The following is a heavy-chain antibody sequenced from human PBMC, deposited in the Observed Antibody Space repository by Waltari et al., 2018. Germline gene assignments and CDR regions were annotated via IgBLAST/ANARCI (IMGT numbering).Heavy chain of an antibody. CDR2: SDQSGST. V-gene: IGHV4-34*01. J-gene: IGHJ5*02. Sequence: QVQLQQWGAGLLKLSETLSFTCAVYHVAYGGSFSCDYWSWIRQPPGEGLEWMGESDQSGSTNYNPSLKSRVTVSVDTSKNQFSLKLYFVTVADTAVYYCTRGQGGAGTLWFDPWVPGPLVPFSS. CDR3: TRGQGGAGTLWFDP. D-gene: IGHD6-19*01. CDR1: HVAYGGSFSCDY.